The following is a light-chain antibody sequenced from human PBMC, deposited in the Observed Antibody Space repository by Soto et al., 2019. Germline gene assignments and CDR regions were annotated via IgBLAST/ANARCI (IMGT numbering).Light chain of an antibody. Sequence: XSPSSLSASVGDRVTITCQASQDISNYLNWYQQKPGKAPKLLIYDASNLETGVPSRLSGSGSGTNFTFTISSLQPEDIATYYCQQYDNLFGPGTKVDIK. J-gene: IGKJ3*01. CDR2: DAS. CDR1: QDISNY. V-gene: IGKV1-33*01. CDR3: QQYDNL.